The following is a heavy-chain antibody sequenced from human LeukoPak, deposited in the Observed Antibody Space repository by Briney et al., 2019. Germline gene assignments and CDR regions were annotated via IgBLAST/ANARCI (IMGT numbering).Heavy chain of an antibody. D-gene: IGHD2-15*01. Sequence: GASVKVSCKASGYTFTGYYMHWVRQAPGQGLEWMGWINPNSGGTNYAQKFQGRVTMTRDTSISTAYMELSRLRSDDTAAYYCAREGGGTGRWFDPWGQGTLVTVSS. J-gene: IGHJ5*02. CDR3: AREGGGTGRWFDP. V-gene: IGHV1-2*02. CDR1: GYTFTGYY. CDR2: INPNSGGT.